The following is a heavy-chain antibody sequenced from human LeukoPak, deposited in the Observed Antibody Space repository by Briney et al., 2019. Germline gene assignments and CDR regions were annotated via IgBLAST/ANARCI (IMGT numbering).Heavy chain of an antibody. J-gene: IGHJ4*02. Sequence: ASVQVSCKASNYIFTAYYIHWLRQAPGQGLEWRGWIIPNTGGTNYAQELQGRVTMTSDASITTVYMEMSSLKFDDTAIYYCAREGGNGGFDYWGQGTLVTVSS. V-gene: IGHV1-2*02. CDR1: NYIFTAYY. D-gene: IGHD2-15*01. CDR2: IIPNTGGT. CDR3: AREGGNGGFDY.